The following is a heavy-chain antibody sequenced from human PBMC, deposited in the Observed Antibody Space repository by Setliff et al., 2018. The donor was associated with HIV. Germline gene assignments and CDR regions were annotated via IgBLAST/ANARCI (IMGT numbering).Heavy chain of an antibody. J-gene: IGHJ3*02. Sequence: SETLSLTCTVSGGFISSYYWSWIRQPPGKGLEWIGYIYHTGSTNYNPSLKSRVTLSLDMPKKQLSLKLPSVTAADTAIYYCARPGGAGDAFDIWGRGTMVTVSS. CDR1: GGFISSYY. V-gene: IGHV4-59*08. CDR2: IYHTGST. D-gene: IGHD3-10*01. CDR3: ARPGGAGDAFDI.